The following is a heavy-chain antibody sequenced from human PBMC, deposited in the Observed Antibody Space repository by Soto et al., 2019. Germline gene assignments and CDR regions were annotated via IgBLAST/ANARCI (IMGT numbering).Heavy chain of an antibody. CDR2: IYYSGST. Sequence: QLQLQESGPGLVKPSETLSLTCTVSDDSISSSTYYWGWIRQPPGKGLEWIGSIYYSGSTYYNPSLRSRVTISLDTSKNQFSLKLSSVTAADTAMYYCARLRDTRGQDYYYNYGMDVWGQGTTVSVSS. V-gene: IGHV4-39*01. CDR1: DDSISSSTYY. J-gene: IGHJ6*02. CDR3: ARLRDTRGQDYYYNYGMDV. D-gene: IGHD5-18*01.